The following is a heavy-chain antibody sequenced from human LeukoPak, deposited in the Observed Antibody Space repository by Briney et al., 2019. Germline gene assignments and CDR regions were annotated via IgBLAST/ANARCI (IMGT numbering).Heavy chain of an antibody. CDR1: GYTFTSYD. D-gene: IGHD3-10*01. Sequence: GASVKVSCKASGYTFTSYDINWVRQAPGQGLEWVGWMNPNSGNTGSAQKVQGRITITMNTSISTACMELSSLRSEDTAVYYCARIYYRRSDYHYYYMDVWGEGTTVTVSS. J-gene: IGHJ6*03. CDR3: ARIYYRRSDYHYYYMDV. CDR2: MNPNSGNT. V-gene: IGHV1-8*01.